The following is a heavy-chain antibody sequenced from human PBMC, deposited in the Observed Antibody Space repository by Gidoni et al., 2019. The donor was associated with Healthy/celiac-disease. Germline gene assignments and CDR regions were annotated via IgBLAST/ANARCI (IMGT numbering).Heavy chain of an antibody. Sequence: EVQLVPSGAKVKKPGESLKISCKGSGYSFTSYWIGWVRQMPGKGLEWMGIIYPGYSDTRYSPSFQGQVTISADKSISTAYLQWSSLKASDTAMYYCARQCYYDSSGYSPFDIWGQGTMVTVSS. J-gene: IGHJ3*02. V-gene: IGHV5-51*01. CDR2: IYPGYSDT. D-gene: IGHD3-22*01. CDR1: GYSFTSYW. CDR3: ARQCYYDSSGYSPFDI.